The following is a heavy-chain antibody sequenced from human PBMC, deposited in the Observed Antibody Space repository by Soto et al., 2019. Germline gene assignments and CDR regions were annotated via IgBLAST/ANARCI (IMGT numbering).Heavy chain of an antibody. V-gene: IGHV1-24*01. CDR1: GYTLTELS. CDR2: FDPEDGET. D-gene: IGHD1-26*01. J-gene: IGHJ4*02. Sequence: ASVKVSCKVSGYTLTELSMHWVRQAPGKGLEWMGGFDPEDGETIYAQKFQGRVTMTEDTSTDTAYMELSSLRSEDTAVYYCATYWELPYYFDYWGQGTLVTFSS. CDR3: ATYWELPYYFDY.